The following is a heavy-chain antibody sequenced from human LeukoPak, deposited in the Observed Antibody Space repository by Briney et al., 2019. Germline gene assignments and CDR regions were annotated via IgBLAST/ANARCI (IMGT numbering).Heavy chain of an antibody. CDR3: ARLYYDILTGYPTFDY. Sequence: ASVKVSCKASGYTFTGYYMHWVRQAPGQGLEWMGWINPNSGGTNYAQKLQGRVTMTRDTSISTAYMELSRLRSDDTAVYYCARLYYDILTGYPTFDYWGQGTLVTVSS. V-gene: IGHV1-2*02. CDR2: INPNSGGT. D-gene: IGHD3-9*01. CDR1: GYTFTGYY. J-gene: IGHJ4*02.